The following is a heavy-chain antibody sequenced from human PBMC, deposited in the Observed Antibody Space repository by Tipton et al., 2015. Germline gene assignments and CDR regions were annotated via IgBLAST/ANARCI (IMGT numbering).Heavy chain of an antibody. J-gene: IGHJ4*02. V-gene: IGHV5-51*01. Sequence: VQLVQSGAEVKKAGESLKISCKGSGYSFATYWIGWVRQMPGKGLEWMGIFYPDDSDTRYSPSFQGQVTISADKSISTAYLQWNSLKASDTAMYYCARLSTYGYNDYFDSWGQGTLVTVST. CDR3: ARLSTYGYNDYFDS. D-gene: IGHD5-24*01. CDR2: FYPDDSDT. CDR1: GYSFATYW.